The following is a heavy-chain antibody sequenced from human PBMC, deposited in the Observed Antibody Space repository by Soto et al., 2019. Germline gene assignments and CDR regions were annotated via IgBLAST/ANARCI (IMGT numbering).Heavy chain of an antibody. CDR3: AAAGCGWCFY. CDR2: LNPNSGDT. D-gene: IGHD6-19*01. V-gene: IGHV1-8*01. J-gene: IGHJ1*01. CDR1: GYTFSSYD. Sequence: QVQLVQSGAEVKKPGASVKVSCKASGYTFSSYDINWGRQATGQGLEWMGWLNPNSGDTGYAQKLQGRNTLSRDTTINSASMALSTLTPDDTAVHDCAAAGCGWCFYWSQSTLDTVSS.